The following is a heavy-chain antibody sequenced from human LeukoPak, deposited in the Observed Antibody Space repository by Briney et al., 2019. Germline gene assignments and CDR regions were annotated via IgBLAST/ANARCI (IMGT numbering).Heavy chain of an antibody. CDR2: IFYRESFSYGGTT. CDR3: ARQISGNKDY. D-gene: IGHD1/OR15-1a*01. J-gene: IGHJ4*02. Sequence: SQTLSLTCTVSGVSISGYYWIWIRQSAGRGLEYIGSIFYRESFSYGGTTFYNPSLQSRVTISVDTPKNAFSLRLTSVTAADTAVYFCARQISGNKDYWGQGTLVTVSS. V-gene: IGHV4-59*08. CDR1: GVSISGYY.